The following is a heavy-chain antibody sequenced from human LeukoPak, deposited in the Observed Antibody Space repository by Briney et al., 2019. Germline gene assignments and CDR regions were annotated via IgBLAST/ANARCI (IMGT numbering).Heavy chain of an antibody. CDR1: GFTFSSFA. CDR2: ISGSGGNT. V-gene: IGHV3-23*01. CDR3: AKDQGYSGSNYLVY. D-gene: IGHD1-26*01. J-gene: IGHJ4*02. Sequence: GGSLRLSCAASGFTFSSFAMTWVRQAPGKGLEWVSAISGSGGNTHYADTVKGRFTISRDNSKNTLYLQMNSLRAEDTAVYYCAKDQGYSGSNYLVYWGQGTLVTVST.